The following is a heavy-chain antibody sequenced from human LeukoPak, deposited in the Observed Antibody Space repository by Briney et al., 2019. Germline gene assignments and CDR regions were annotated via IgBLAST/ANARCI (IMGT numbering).Heavy chain of an antibody. D-gene: IGHD3-16*01. CDR1: GFTFSSYW. V-gene: IGHV3-74*01. Sequence: GGSLRLSCAASGFTFSSYWMHWVRHAPGKGLMWVSRINSDGTSTSYADSVKGRFTISRDNAKNTLYLQMNSPRAEDTAVYYCSLGQAHGMDVWGQGTTVTVSS. J-gene: IGHJ6*02. CDR3: SLGQAHGMDV. CDR2: INSDGTST.